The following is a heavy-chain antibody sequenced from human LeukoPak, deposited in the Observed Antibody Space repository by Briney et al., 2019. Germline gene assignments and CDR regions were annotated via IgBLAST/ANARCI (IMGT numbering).Heavy chain of an antibody. V-gene: IGHV3-7*01. CDR2: IKQDGSEK. D-gene: IGHD2-2*02. Sequence: GGSLRLSCAASGFTCSSYWMSWFRQAPGKGLEWVANIKQDGSEKYYVDSVKGRFTISRDNAKNSLYLQMNSLRAEDTAVYYCARDKCSSTSCYTPDAFDIWGQGTMVTVSS. CDR3: ARDKCSSTSCYTPDAFDI. J-gene: IGHJ3*02. CDR1: GFTCSSYW.